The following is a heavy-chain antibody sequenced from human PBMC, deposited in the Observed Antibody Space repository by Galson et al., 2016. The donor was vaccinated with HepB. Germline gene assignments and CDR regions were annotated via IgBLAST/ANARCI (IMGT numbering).Heavy chain of an antibody. Sequence: SETLSLTCTVSGGSISSTNYYWGWIRQPPGKGLEWIGSIYYSGGAYYNPSLKTRVSISVDTSKNHFSLNLTSVTAADTAVYYCARWHDFWSGHSDYWGQGTLVTVSS. CDR1: GGSISSTNYY. J-gene: IGHJ4*02. D-gene: IGHD3-3*01. V-gene: IGHV4-39*02. CDR2: IYYSGGA. CDR3: ARWHDFWSGHSDY.